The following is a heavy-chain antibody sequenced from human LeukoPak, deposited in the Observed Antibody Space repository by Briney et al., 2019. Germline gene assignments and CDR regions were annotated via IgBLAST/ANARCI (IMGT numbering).Heavy chain of an antibody. D-gene: IGHD3-10*01. J-gene: IGHJ3*02. V-gene: IGHV4-59*10. CDR2: IYTSGST. CDR3: ARTTYYYGSGSYFDAFDI. CDR1: GGSFSGYY. Sequence: SETLPLTCAVYGGSFSGYYWSWIRQPAGKGLEWIGRIYTSGSTNYNPSLKSRVTISVDTSKNQFSLKLSSVTAADTAVYYCARTTYYYGSGSYFDAFDIWGQGTMVTVSS.